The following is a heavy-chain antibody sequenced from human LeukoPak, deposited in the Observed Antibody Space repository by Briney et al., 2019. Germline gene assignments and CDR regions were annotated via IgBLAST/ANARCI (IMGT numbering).Heavy chain of an antibody. CDR1: GLTFVNYW. J-gene: IGHJ3*01. D-gene: IGHD3-16*02. CDR3: ASLGYLSH. V-gene: IGHV3-74*03. Sequence: GGSLRLSCAASGLTFVNYWMHWVRQAPGKGLVWVSQINNEGGSTMCADSVKGRFTISRDNAKNTLYLQMDSLRVEDSAVYYCASLGYLSHWGQGTVVTVSS. CDR2: INNEGGST.